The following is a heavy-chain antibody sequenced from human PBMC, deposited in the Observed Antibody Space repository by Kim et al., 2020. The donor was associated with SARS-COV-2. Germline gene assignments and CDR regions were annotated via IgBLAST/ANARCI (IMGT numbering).Heavy chain of an antibody. Sequence: SETLSLTCAVYGGSFSGYYWTWIRQPPGKGLEWIGEINHSGSTNYNPSLKSRVTISVYTSKNQFSLKLSSVTAADAAMYYCARYYGSGTFNWFDPWGQGTLVTVSS. CDR2: INHSGST. CDR3: ARYYGSGTFNWFDP. D-gene: IGHD3-10*01. J-gene: IGHJ5*02. CDR1: GGSFSGYY. V-gene: IGHV4-34*01.